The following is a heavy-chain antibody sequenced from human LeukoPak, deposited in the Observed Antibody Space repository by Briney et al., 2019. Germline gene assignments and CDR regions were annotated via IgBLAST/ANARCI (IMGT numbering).Heavy chain of an antibody. CDR2: ISSSSSYI. V-gene: IGHV3-21*01. Sequence: SGGSLRLSCAASGFTFSSYSMNWVRQAPGKGLEWVSSISSSSSYIYYADSVKGRFTISRDNAKNSLYLQMNSLRAEDTAVYYCARGGYSSSWYRQQWLDNWFDPWGQGTLVTVSS. CDR1: GFTFSSYS. D-gene: IGHD6-13*01. J-gene: IGHJ5*02. CDR3: ARGGYSSSWYRQQWLDNWFDP.